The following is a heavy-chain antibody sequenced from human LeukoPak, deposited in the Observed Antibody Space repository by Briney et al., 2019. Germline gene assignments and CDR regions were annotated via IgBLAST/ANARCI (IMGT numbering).Heavy chain of an antibody. CDR2: ISGSGGST. Sequence: GGSLRLSCAASGFTFSSYAMSWVRQAPGKGLESVSAISGSGGSTYYADSVKGRFTISRDNSKNTLYLQMNSLRAEDTAVYYCAKGESYQLLFDYYYYGMDVWGKGTTVTVSS. J-gene: IGHJ6*04. D-gene: IGHD2-2*01. V-gene: IGHV3-23*01. CDR1: GFTFSSYA. CDR3: AKGESYQLLFDYYYYGMDV.